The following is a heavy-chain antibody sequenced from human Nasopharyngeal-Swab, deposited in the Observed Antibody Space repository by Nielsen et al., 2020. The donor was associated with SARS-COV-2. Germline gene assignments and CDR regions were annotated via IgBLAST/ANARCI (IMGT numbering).Heavy chain of an antibody. Sequence: VRQAPGKGLEWVSIIYSGGSTYYSDSVKGRFTISRHNSKNTPYLQMNSLRVEDTAVYYCARALDPRRYNWFDPWGQGTLVTVSS. CDR3: ARALDPRRYNWFDP. D-gene: IGHD6-6*01. V-gene: IGHV3-53*04. J-gene: IGHJ5*02. CDR2: IYSGGST.